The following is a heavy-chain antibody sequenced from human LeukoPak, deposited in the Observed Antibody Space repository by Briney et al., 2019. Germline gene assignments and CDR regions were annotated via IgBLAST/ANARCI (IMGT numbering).Heavy chain of an antibody. CDR3: ARGEITIFD. V-gene: IGHV3-74*01. D-gene: IGHD3-3*01. CDR1: GFTFSSYW. Sequence: GGSLRLSCAASGFTFSSYWMHWVRQAPGKGLVWVSGINTDGSSTTYADSVKGRFTISRDNAKNTLYLQMNSLRAEDTAVYYCARGEITIFDWGQGTLVTVSS. CDR2: INTDGSST. J-gene: IGHJ1*01.